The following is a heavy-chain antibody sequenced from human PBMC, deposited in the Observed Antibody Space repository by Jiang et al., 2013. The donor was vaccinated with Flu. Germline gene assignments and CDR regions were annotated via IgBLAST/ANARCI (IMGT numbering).Heavy chain of an antibody. D-gene: IGHD2-8*01. Sequence: LVQPGGSLRLSCAASGFTFSSYSMNWVRQAPGKGLEWVSYISSSSSTIYYADSVKGRFTISRDNAKNSLYLQMNSLRDEDTAVYYCARGRYCTNGVCILDAFDIWGQGTMVTVSS. V-gene: IGHV3-48*02. CDR2: ISSSSSTI. J-gene: IGHJ3*02. CDR3: ARGRYCTNGVCILDAFDI. CDR1: GFTFSSYS.